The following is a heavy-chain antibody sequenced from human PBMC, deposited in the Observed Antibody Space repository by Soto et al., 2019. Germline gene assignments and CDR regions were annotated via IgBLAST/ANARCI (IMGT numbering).Heavy chain of an antibody. D-gene: IGHD5-18*01. Sequence: QITMKESGPTLVKPTQTLTLTCTFSGFSLTTVGVAVGWIRQPPGKALELLAVTFWDDDKRFSPSLKSRLTITPDPSKNQVVITMSNMDPVDTATYYFALRFGYAGTEYWGQGTLVTVYS. CDR3: ALRFGYAGTEY. CDR2: TFWDDDK. J-gene: IGHJ4*02. CDR1: GFSLTTVGVA. V-gene: IGHV2-5*02.